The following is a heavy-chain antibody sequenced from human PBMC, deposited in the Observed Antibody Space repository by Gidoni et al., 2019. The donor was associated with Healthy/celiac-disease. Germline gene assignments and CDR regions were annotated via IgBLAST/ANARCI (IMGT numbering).Heavy chain of an antibody. CDR3: ARHTVTTYFVYYFDL. V-gene: IGHV3-11*03. Sequence: KGRFTISRDNAKNSLYLQMNSLRAEDTAVYYCARHTVTTYFVYYFDLWGRGTLVTVSS. D-gene: IGHD4-17*01. J-gene: IGHJ2*01.